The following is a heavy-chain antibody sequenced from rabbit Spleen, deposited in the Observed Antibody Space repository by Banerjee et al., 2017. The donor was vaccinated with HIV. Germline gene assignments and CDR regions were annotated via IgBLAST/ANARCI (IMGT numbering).Heavy chain of an antibody. CDR1: GFSFSSSYW. J-gene: IGHJ4*01. V-gene: IGHV1S45*01. CDR3: ARSGSITYQHL. Sequence: QEQLEESGGGLVKPEGSLTLTCTASGFSFSSSYWICWVRQAPGKGLEWIACIYTGSSGSTYYASWAKGRFTISKTSSTTVTLQMSSLTAADTATYFCARSGSITYQHLWGQGTLVTVS. CDR2: IYTGSSGST. D-gene: IGHD4-2*01.